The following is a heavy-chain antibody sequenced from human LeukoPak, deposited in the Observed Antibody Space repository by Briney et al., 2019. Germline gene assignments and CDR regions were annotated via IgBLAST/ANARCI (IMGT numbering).Heavy chain of an antibody. V-gene: IGHV1-69*06. CDR3: ARSIHSSGYYWDYFDY. Sequence: ASVKVSCKASGGTFSSYAISWVRQAPGQGLEWMGGIIPIFGTANYAQKFQGRVTITADKSTSTAYMELSSLRSEDTAVYYCARSIHSSGYYWDYFDYWGQGTLVTVSS. D-gene: IGHD3-22*01. CDR1: GGTFSSYA. J-gene: IGHJ4*02. CDR2: IIPIFGTA.